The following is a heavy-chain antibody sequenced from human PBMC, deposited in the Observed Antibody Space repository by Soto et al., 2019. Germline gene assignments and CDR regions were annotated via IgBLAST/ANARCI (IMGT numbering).Heavy chain of an antibody. CDR3: AKRQWVSSPPFDC. D-gene: IGHD2-8*01. CDR2: ISGSSDNT. CDR1: GLTFSNHG. V-gene: IGHV3-23*01. J-gene: IGHJ4*02. Sequence: GGSLRLSCAASGLTFSNHGMTWVRQDPGKGLEWVSAISGSSDNTYYADSVKGRFTISRDNSKNTLYMEMNSLRAEDTAIYYCAKRQWVSSPPFDCWGQGTLVTVSS.